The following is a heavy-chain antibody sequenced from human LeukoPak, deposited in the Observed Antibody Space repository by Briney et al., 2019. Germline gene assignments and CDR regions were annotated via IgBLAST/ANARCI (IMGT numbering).Heavy chain of an antibody. V-gene: IGHV4-31*03. J-gene: IGHJ4*02. D-gene: IGHD3-22*01. Sequence: PSQTLSLTCTVSGGSISSGGYYWTWIRQHPGKGLEWIEYIYYSGSTYYNPSLKSRVTISVDTSKNQFSLKLSSVTAADTAVYYCAREWDDSSGYLSVDYWGQGTLITVSS. CDR1: GGSISSGGYY. CDR2: IYYSGST. CDR3: AREWDDSSGYLSVDY.